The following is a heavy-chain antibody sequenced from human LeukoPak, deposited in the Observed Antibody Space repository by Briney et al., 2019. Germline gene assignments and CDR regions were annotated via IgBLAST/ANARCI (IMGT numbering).Heavy chain of an antibody. Sequence: SETLSHTCSVSGGSISSGSYYWSWIRQPAGKGREWIGRIYTSGSTDNNPSLMSRLTISPDTSKNQFSLRLTSVTAADTAVYYCARAFWSGDILVVPAASNWFDPWGQGTLVTVSS. CDR3: ARAFWSGDILVVPAASNWFDP. CDR1: GGSISSGSYY. V-gene: IGHV4-61*02. CDR2: IYTSGST. J-gene: IGHJ5*02. D-gene: IGHD2-2*01.